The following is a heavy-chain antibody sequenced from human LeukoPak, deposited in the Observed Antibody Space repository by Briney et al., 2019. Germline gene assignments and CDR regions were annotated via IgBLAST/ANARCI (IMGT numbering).Heavy chain of an antibody. V-gene: IGHV3-11*05. Sequence: GESLTLSCAASGFTFSDYYMSWIRQAPRKGLERVSYISGRSSYTNYACSVKGRFIISGDNAKNSLYLQMNSLRAEDTAVYYCARVYYDILTSPYYFDYWGQGTLVTVSS. CDR1: GFTFSDYY. J-gene: IGHJ4*02. CDR3: ARVYYDILTSPYYFDY. CDR2: ISGRSSYT. D-gene: IGHD3-9*01.